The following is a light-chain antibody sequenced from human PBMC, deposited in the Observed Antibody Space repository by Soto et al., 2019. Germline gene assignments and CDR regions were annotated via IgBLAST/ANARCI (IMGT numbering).Light chain of an antibody. CDR3: QQYYNSPEN. CDR2: AAS. Sequence: DIQMTQSPSSLSASVGDRVTITCRASQSISSYLNWYQQKPGKAPKLLIYAASSLQSGVPSRFSGSGSGTDFTLTISSLQPEDFETYSCQQYYNSPENFGLGTKVDIK. V-gene: IGKV1-39*01. CDR1: QSISSY. J-gene: IGKJ2*01.